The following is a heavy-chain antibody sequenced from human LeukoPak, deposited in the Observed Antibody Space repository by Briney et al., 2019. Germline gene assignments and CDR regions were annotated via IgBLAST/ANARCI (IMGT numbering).Heavy chain of an antibody. D-gene: IGHD3-22*01. Sequence: ASVKVSCKASGYTFTSYFMHWVRQAPGQGLEWMGWISAYNGNTNYAQKLQGRVTMTTDTSTSTAYMELRSLRSDDTAVYYCARDLPGYYDSSGYYSTNWFDPWGQGTLVTVSS. CDR1: GYTFTSYF. CDR3: ARDLPGYYDSSGYYSTNWFDP. V-gene: IGHV1-18*04. J-gene: IGHJ5*02. CDR2: ISAYNGNT.